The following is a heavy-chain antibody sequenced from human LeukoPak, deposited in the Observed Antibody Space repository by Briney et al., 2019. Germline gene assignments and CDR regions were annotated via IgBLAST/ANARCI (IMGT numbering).Heavy chain of an antibody. CDR3: ARDTSTRFVGEGMDV. J-gene: IGHJ6*02. Sequence: ASVKVSCKASGYTFTSYYMHWVRQAPGQGLEWMGIINPSGGSTSYAQKFQSRVTMTRDTSTSTVYMELSSLRPEDTAVYYCARDTSTRFVGEGMDVWGQGTTVTVSS. CDR1: GYTFTSYY. V-gene: IGHV1-46*01. CDR2: INPSGGST. D-gene: IGHD1-26*01.